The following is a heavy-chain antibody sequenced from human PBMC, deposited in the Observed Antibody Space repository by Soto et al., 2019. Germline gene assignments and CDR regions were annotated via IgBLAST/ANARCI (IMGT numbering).Heavy chain of an antibody. CDR1: GGSISSSNW. J-gene: IGHJ4*02. CDR2: IYHSGST. CDR3: ARGTGYSSGWLGRYFDY. Sequence: QVQLQESGPGLVKPSGTLSLTCAVSGGSISSSNWWSWVRQPPGKGLEWIGEIYHSGSTNYNPSLKSRVTISVDKSKNQFSLKLSSVTAADTAVYYCARGTGYSSGWLGRYFDYWGQGILVTVSS. D-gene: IGHD6-19*01. V-gene: IGHV4-4*02.